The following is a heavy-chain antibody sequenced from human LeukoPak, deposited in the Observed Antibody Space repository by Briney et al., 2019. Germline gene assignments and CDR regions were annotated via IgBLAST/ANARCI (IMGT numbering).Heavy chain of an antibody. V-gene: IGHV1-69*13. Sequence: ASVKVSCKASGGTFSSYAISWVRQAPGQGLEWMEGIIPIFGTANYAQKFQGRVTITADESTSTAYMELSSLRSEDTAVYYCARDGGSGWYKAGYYYYGMDVWGQGTTVTVSS. D-gene: IGHD6-19*01. J-gene: IGHJ6*02. CDR1: GGTFSSYA. CDR2: IIPIFGTA. CDR3: ARDGGSGWYKAGYYYYGMDV.